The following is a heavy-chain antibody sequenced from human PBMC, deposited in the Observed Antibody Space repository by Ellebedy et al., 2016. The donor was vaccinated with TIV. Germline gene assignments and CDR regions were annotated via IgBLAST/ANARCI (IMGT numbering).Heavy chain of an antibody. CDR1: GYTFTTYA. V-gene: IGHV1-18*01. D-gene: IGHD6-13*01. CDR2: ISAYNGNT. CDR3: ARGGAAAGATPDY. Sequence: AASVKVSCKASGYTFTTYAMHWVRQAPGQGLEWMGWISAYNGNTNYAQKLQGRVTMTTDTSTSTAYMELRSLRSDDTAVYYCARGGAAAGATPDYWGQGTLVTVSS. J-gene: IGHJ4*02.